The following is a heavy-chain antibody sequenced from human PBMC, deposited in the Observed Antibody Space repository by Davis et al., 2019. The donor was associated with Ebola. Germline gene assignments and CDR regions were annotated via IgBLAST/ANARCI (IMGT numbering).Heavy chain of an antibody. CDR3: ASTHDYGDYDFDY. CDR1: GYTFTSYA. V-gene: IGHV1-3*01. Sequence: AASVKVSCKASGYTFTSYAMHWVRQAPGQRLEWMGWIDAGNGNTKYSQKFQGRVTITRDTSASTAYMELSSLRSEDTAVYYCASTHDYGDYDFDYWGQGTLVTVSS. J-gene: IGHJ4*02. CDR2: IDAGNGNT. D-gene: IGHD4-17*01.